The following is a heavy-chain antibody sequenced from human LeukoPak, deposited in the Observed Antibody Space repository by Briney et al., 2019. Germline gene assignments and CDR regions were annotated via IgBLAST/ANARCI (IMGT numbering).Heavy chain of an antibody. V-gene: IGHV1-8*01. CDR1: GYTFTSYD. CDR3: ARTRPGRRDGYNYFDY. J-gene: IGHJ4*02. Sequence: ASVKVSCKASGYTFTSYDINWVRQATGQGLEWMGWMNPNSGNTGYAQKFQGRVTMTRNTSISTAYMELSSLRSEDTAVYYCARTRPGRRDGYNYFDYWGQGTLVTVSS. D-gene: IGHD5-24*01. CDR2: MNPNSGNT.